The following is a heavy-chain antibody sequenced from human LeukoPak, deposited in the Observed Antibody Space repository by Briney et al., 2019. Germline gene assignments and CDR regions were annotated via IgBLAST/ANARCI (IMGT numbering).Heavy chain of an antibody. Sequence: GESLKISCKGSGYSSTSYWIGWVRQLPGKGLEWMGIIYPGDTDTRYSPSFQGQFTISVDKSISTAYLQWSSLKASDTAMYYCARRDVVVVAARLGAFDIWGQGTMVTVSS. D-gene: IGHD2-15*01. CDR3: ARRDVVVVAARLGAFDI. V-gene: IGHV5-51*01. CDR1: GYSSTSYW. J-gene: IGHJ3*02. CDR2: IYPGDTDT.